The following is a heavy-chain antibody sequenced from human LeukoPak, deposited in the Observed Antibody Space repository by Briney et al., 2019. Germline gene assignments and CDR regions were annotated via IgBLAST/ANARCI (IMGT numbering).Heavy chain of an antibody. Sequence: GGSLRLSCAASGFTFSSYSMNWVRQAPGKGLEWVSSISSSSSYIYYAESVKGRFTISRDNAKNSLYLQMNSLRAEDTAVYYCARVAFDIWGQGTMVTVSS. V-gene: IGHV3-21*01. CDR2: ISSSSSYI. J-gene: IGHJ3*02. CDR3: ARVAFDI. CDR1: GFTFSSYS.